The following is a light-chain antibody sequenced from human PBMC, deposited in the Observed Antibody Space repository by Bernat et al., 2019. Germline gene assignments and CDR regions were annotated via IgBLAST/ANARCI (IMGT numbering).Light chain of an antibody. CDR3: QQYGSSPWT. Sequence: ETVLTQSPGTLSLSPGERATLSCRASQSVSSNYLAWFQHKPGQGPRLLIFGASTRATGIPDRFSGSGSGTDFTLTISRLEPEDFAVYYCQQYGSSPWTFGQGTKVEI. CDR1: QSVSSNY. CDR2: GAS. V-gene: IGKV3-20*01. J-gene: IGKJ1*01.